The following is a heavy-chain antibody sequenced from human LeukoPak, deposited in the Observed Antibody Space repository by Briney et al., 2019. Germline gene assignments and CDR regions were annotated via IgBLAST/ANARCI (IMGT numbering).Heavy chain of an antibody. Sequence: PSETLSLTCTVSGGSISSYYWSWIRQPPGKGLEWIGYIYYSGSTNYNPSLKSRVTISVDASKNQFSLKLSSVTAADTAVYYCARASAQREIGYWGRGTLVTVSS. CDR2: IYYSGST. V-gene: IGHV4-59*01. D-gene: IGHD5-24*01. CDR3: ARASAQREIGY. CDR1: GGSISSYY. J-gene: IGHJ4*02.